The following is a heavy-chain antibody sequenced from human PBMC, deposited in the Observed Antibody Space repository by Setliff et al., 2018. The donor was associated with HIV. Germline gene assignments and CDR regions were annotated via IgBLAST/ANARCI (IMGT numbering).Heavy chain of an antibody. V-gene: IGHV4-4*02. J-gene: IGHJ4*02. CDR3: ARSITMVRGIRQDYFDN. Sequence: SETLSLTCAVSGGSISSSNWWSWVRQPPGKGLEWIGEIYHSGSTNYNPSLKSRVTISVDKSKNQFSLKLSSVTAADTAAYFCARSITMVRGIRQDYFDNWGQGALVTV. CDR2: IYHSGST. CDR1: GGSISSSNW. D-gene: IGHD3-10*01.